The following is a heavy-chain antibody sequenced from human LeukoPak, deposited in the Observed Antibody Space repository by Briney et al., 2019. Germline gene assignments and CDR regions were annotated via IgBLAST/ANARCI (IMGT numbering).Heavy chain of an antibody. J-gene: IGHJ3*02. Sequence: GGSLRLSCAASGFTFSRYSMNWVRQAPGKGLEWVSYISSSSTTIYYGDSVKGRFTISRDNGKRSLYLQMNSLRAEDTAVYYCAYGEYDADDALDIWGQGTMVTVSS. D-gene: IGHD4-17*01. V-gene: IGHV3-48*01. CDR3: AYGEYDADDALDI. CDR1: GFTFSRYS. CDR2: ISSSSTTI.